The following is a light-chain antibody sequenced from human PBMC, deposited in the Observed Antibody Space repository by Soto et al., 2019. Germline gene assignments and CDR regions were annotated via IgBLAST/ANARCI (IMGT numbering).Light chain of an antibody. Sequence: QSALTQPRSVSGSPGQSVTISCTGTGNDVGAYNYVSWYQQHPGRPPKLLIYGVVRWPSGVPDRFSGSKSGNTASLTISGLQAEDEADYFCCSYAGGYPYLFGTGTKLTVL. CDR1: GNDVGAYNY. CDR2: GVV. V-gene: IGLV2-11*01. CDR3: CSYAGGYPYL. J-gene: IGLJ1*01.